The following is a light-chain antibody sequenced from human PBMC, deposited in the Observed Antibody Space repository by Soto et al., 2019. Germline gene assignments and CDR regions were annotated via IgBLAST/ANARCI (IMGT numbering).Light chain of an antibody. CDR1: QSVNSLF. CDR3: QQYGGSPKT. J-gene: IGKJ1*01. Sequence: IVLTQSPGILSLSPGERVTLSCRASQSVNSLFFGWHQQKPGQAPRLVIYGTTNRAAGIPDRFSGSGSGTDFTLTISRLEPEDSAVYFCQQYGGSPKTFGQGTQVDIK. V-gene: IGKV3-20*01. CDR2: GTT.